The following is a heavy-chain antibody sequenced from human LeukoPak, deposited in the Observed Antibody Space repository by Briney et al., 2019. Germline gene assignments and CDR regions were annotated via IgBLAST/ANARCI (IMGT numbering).Heavy chain of an antibody. CDR3: ASLPGYSSGWYGRPLYFDY. V-gene: IGHV3-23*01. Sequence: PGGSLRLSCAASGFTFSSYAMSWVRQAPGKGLEWVSAISGSGGSTYYADSVKGRFTISRDNSKNTLYLQMNSLRAEDTAVYYCASLPGYSSGWYGRPLYFDYWGQGTLVTVSS. CDR1: GFTFSSYA. D-gene: IGHD6-19*01. J-gene: IGHJ4*02. CDR2: ISGSGGST.